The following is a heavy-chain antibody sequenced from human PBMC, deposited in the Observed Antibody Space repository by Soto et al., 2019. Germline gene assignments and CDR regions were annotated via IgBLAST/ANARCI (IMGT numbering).Heavy chain of an antibody. J-gene: IGHJ4*02. CDR1: GFAFSRNG. CDR2: ISYDGGEK. V-gene: IGHV3-30*03. Sequence: QVQLVESGGGVVQPGRSLRLSCVVSGFAFSRNGMHWVRQAPGKGLEWLAVISYDGGEKYYADSVEGRFFISRDNSKNTLFLQMNSLRVEDTAVYYCASMRATSDYLGQGTLVTVSS. CDR3: ASMRATSDY. D-gene: IGHD2-2*01.